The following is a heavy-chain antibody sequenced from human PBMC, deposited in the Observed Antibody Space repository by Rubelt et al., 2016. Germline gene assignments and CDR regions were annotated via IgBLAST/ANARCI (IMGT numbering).Heavy chain of an antibody. Sequence: QVTLRESGPALVKPTQTLTLTCTFSGFSLSASRVCVNWIRQPPGKALEWLARIDWDDDKYYNTSLKTRLTISRDTSKDQVILTMTNMDPVDTATDYCARITDGGYYYFDFWGRGTLVTVSS. CDR2: IDWDDDK. V-gene: IGHV2-70*15. J-gene: IGHJ4*02. CDR1: GFSLSASRVC. D-gene: IGHD5-12*01. CDR3: ARITDGGYYYFDF.